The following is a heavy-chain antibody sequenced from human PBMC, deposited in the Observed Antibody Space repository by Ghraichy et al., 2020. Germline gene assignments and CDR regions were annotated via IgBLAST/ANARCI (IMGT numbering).Heavy chain of an antibody. J-gene: IGHJ5*02. V-gene: IGHV3-74*01. CDR3: ARDRPHNWFDP. CDR2: INNDGSSV. Sequence: LSLTCAASGFTFSNHWMHWVRQAPGKGLVWVSRINNDGSSVTYADSVKGRFTVSRDNAKNTLYLQMNSLRAEDTGLYYCARDRPHNWFDPWGQGTRVIVSS. D-gene: IGHD6-6*01. CDR1: GFTFSNHW.